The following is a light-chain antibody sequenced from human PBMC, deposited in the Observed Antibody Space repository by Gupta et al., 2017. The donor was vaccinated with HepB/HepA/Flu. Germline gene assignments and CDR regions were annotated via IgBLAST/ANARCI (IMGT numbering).Light chain of an antibody. Sequence: DIVMTQSPDSLAVSLSARATINCKSSQSVLSSSNNKNYLAWYQQKPGQPPKLLIYWASTRESGVPDRFSGSGSGTDFTLTITSLQAEDVAVYSCQQYYSTLSFGPGTKVDIK. CDR1: QSVLSSSNNKNY. J-gene: IGKJ3*01. V-gene: IGKV4-1*01. CDR3: QQYYSTLS. CDR2: WAS.